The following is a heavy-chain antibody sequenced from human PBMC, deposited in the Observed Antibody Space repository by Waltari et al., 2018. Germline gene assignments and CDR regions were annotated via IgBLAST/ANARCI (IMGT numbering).Heavy chain of an antibody. V-gene: IGHV3-9*01. J-gene: IGHJ4*02. CDR3: AKGHSGSYGLDS. Sequence: EVQLVESGGGLVQPGRSLRLSCAASGFTFDDYAMHWVRQAPGKGLGLVSGISWNSGNIGYVDSVKGRFTISRDNAKNSLYLQMNSLRTGDTALYYCAKGHSGSYGLDSWGQGTLVTVSP. CDR1: GFTFDDYA. CDR2: ISWNSGNI. D-gene: IGHD1-26*01.